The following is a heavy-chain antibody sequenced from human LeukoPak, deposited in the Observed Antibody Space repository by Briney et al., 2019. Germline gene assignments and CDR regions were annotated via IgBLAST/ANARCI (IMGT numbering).Heavy chain of an antibody. V-gene: IGHV3-23*01. CDR2: INGGGGST. CDR1: GFIFPSYA. CDR3: AKDGRGYTYGYEDYFDY. D-gene: IGHD5-18*01. Sequence: GSLRLSCAASGFIFPSYAMSWVRQAPGKGLEWVSAINGGGGSTYSIDSVKGRFTISRDNSKNTLFLQMNSLRAEDTAVYYCAKDGRGYTYGYEDYFDYWGRGTLVTVSS. J-gene: IGHJ4*02.